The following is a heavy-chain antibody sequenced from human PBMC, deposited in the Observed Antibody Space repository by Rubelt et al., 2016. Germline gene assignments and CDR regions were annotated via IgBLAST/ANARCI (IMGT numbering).Heavy chain of an antibody. CDR2: IYTSGST. J-gene: IGHJ6*02. CDR3: AREQLLSDYYYGMDV. V-gene: IGHV4-4*07. D-gene: IGHD2-2*01. CDR1: GGSTSSYY. Sequence: QVQLQESGPGLVKPSETLSLTCTVSGGSTSSYYWSWIRQPAGKGLEWIGRIYTSGSTNYNPSLKSRVTMSVDTSKNQFSLKLSSVTAADTAVYYCAREQLLSDYYYGMDVWGQGTTVTVSS.